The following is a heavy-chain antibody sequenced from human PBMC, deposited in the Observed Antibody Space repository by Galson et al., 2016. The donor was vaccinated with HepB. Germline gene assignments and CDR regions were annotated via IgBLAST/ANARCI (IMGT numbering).Heavy chain of an antibody. CDR2: ISNNGGNT. V-gene: IGHV3-64D*06. CDR1: GFTFKTHA. D-gene: IGHD3-10*01. J-gene: IGHJ4*02. CDR3: VKVGGSGSYYTSYFDH. Sequence: SLRLSCAVSGFTFKTHAMHWVRQAPGKGLECVSTISNNGGNTNYADSVKGRFTISRDNSKNTLYLQMGSLRADDTAIYYCVKVGGSGSYYTSYFDHWGQGTLVTVSS.